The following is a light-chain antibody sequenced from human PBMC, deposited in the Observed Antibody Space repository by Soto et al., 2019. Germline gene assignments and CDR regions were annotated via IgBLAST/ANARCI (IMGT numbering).Light chain of an antibody. CDR2: VVN. CDR1: SSDVGGYNY. CDR3: SSYAGSSNV. V-gene: IGLV2-8*01. Sequence: QSVLTQPPSASGSPGQSVAISCTGTSSDVGGYNYVSWYQQHPGKAPKLMIYVVNKRPSGVPYLFSGSKSGNTASLTVSGLQAEDEADYYCSSYAGSSNVFGTGTKVTVL. J-gene: IGLJ1*01.